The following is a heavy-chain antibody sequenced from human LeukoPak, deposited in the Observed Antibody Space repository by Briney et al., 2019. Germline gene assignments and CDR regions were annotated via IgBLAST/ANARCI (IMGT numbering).Heavy chain of an antibody. Sequence: PGGSLRLSCAASGFTFSSYGMHWVRQAPGKGLEWVAVISYDGSNKYYADSVKGRFTISRDNSKNTLYLQMNSLRAEDTAVYYCAKSSGYFDWLDYWGQGTLVTVPS. CDR2: ISYDGSNK. D-gene: IGHD3-9*01. V-gene: IGHV3-30*18. CDR1: GFTFSSYG. CDR3: AKSSGYFDWLDY. J-gene: IGHJ4*02.